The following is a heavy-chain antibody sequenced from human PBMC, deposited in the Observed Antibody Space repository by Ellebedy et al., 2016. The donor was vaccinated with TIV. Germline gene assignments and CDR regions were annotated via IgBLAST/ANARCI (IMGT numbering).Heavy chain of an antibody. V-gene: IGHV4-34*01. CDR2: INQSGSA. D-gene: IGHD6-13*01. Sequence: SETLSLXXAVYGGSFSGHYWSWVRQSPGKGLEWIAEINQSGSANYNPSLKSRVTISVDTSKNQFSLKLSSVTAADTAVYYCARYRAPGIAAAGDFNDAFDIWGQGTMVTVSS. CDR1: GGSFSGHY. J-gene: IGHJ3*02. CDR3: ARYRAPGIAAAGDFNDAFDI.